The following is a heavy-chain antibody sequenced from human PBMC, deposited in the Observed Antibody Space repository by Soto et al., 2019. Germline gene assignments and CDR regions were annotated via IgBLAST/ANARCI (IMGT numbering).Heavy chain of an antibody. V-gene: IGHV4-31*03. CDR3: AKSGIAAADS. CDR2: IYKSGST. J-gene: IGHJ4*02. CDR1: GGSISRGGNY. D-gene: IGHD6-13*01. Sequence: QVQLQESGPGLVKPSQTLSLTCTVSGGSISRGGNYWSWIRQHPGEGLEWIGYIYKSGSTYYNPSLKRRVTISVGSSKNQFSLKLSSVTAADTAVYYCAKSGIAAADSWGQGTLVTVSS.